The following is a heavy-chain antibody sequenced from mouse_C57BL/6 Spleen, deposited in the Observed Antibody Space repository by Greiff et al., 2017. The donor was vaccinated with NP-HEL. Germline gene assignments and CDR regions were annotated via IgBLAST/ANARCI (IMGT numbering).Heavy chain of an antibody. CDR3: ARSGNYDGGYWYFDV. CDR1: GYTFTSYG. J-gene: IGHJ1*03. D-gene: IGHD2-4*01. CDR2: IYPRSGNT. V-gene: IGHV1-81*01. Sequence: VQLQQSGAELARPGASVKLSCKASGYTFTSYGISWVKQRTGQGLEWIGEIYPRSGNTYYNEKFKGKATLTADKSSSTAYMELRSLTSEDSAVYFCARSGNYDGGYWYFDVWGTGTTVTVSS.